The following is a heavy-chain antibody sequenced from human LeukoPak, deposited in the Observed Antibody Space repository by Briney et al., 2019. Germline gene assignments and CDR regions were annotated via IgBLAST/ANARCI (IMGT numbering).Heavy chain of an antibody. D-gene: IGHD3-22*01. Sequence: GGSLRLSCAASGFTFRNYRMNWVRQAPGKGLEWVSSISSSSSYIYYADSVKGRFTISRDNAKNSLYLQMNSLRAEDTAVYYCARESAYYYDSSGYYYYRRNERVDAFDIWGQGTMVTVSS. CDR2: ISSSSSYI. J-gene: IGHJ3*02. CDR1: GFTFRNYR. V-gene: IGHV3-21*01. CDR3: ARESAYYYDSSGYYYYRRNERVDAFDI.